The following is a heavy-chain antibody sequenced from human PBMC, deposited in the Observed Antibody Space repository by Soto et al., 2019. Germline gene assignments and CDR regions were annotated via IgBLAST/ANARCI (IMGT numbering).Heavy chain of an antibody. D-gene: IGHD6-13*01. CDR3: ARAGFSSRWGYWCFDL. Sequence: QVQLVQSGAEVKKPGASVKVSCKVSGYTFTSYDINWVRQATGQGRQRMGWMNPNSGKTGYAQKLQGSVTMTRNTSISTAYMELSSLRSEDTAVYFCARAGFSSRWGYWCFDLWGRGTLVTVSS. J-gene: IGHJ2*01. CDR1: GYTFTSYD. V-gene: IGHV1-8*01. CDR2: MNPNSGKT.